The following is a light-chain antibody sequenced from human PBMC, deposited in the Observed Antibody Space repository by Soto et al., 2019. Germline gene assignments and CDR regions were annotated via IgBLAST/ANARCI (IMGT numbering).Light chain of an antibody. CDR1: SSNIGAGYD. CDR3: QSYDSSLRVLV. J-gene: IGLJ2*01. Sequence: QSVLTQPPSVSGAPGQRVTISCTGSSSNIGAGYDVHWYQQLPGTAPKLLIYGNSNRPSGVPDRFFGSKSGTSASLAITGLQAEDEADYYCQSYDSSLRVLVFGGGTKVTVL. CDR2: GNS. V-gene: IGLV1-40*01.